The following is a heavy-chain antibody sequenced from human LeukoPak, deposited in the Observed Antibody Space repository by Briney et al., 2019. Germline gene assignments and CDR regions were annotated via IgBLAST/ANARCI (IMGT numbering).Heavy chain of an antibody. D-gene: IGHD3-3*01. Sequence: PGGSLRLSCAASGFTFSSYAMHWVRQAPGKGLEWVAVISYDGSNKYYADSVKGRFTISRDNSKNTLYLQMNSLRAEDTAVYYCAREYYDFWSGYLQYYFDYWGQGTLVTVSS. V-gene: IGHV3-30*04. CDR1: GFTFSSYA. CDR2: ISYDGSNK. CDR3: AREYYDFWSGYLQYYFDY. J-gene: IGHJ4*02.